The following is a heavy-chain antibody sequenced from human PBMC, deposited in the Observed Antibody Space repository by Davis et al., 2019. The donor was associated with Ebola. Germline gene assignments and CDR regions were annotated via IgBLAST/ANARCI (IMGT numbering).Heavy chain of an antibody. D-gene: IGHD4-17*01. Sequence: GESLKISCAASGFTFSRYWMSWVRQAPGKGLEWVANIKTDGTEGYYADSVKGRFTISRDNSKNTLYLQMNSLGAEDTAVYYCARDPHDYGDYVLYYYYGMDVWGQGTTVTVSS. J-gene: IGHJ6*02. V-gene: IGHV3-7*01. CDR1: GFTFSRYW. CDR2: IKTDGTEG. CDR3: ARDPHDYGDYVLYYYYGMDV.